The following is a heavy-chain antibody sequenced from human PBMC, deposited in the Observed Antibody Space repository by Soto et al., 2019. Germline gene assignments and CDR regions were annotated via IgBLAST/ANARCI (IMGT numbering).Heavy chain of an antibody. CDR1: GFAFISYG. CDR3: ARDTSPWCSGGSCTFDY. J-gene: IGHJ4*02. Sequence: HPWGSLRLSCAASGFAFISYGMRWFRHSPFKWLEWVAVIWYDGSNKYYADSVKGRFTIPRDNSKNTLYLQMNSLRAEDTAVYYCARDTSPWCSGGSCTFDYWGQGTLVTVSS. V-gene: IGHV3-33*01. D-gene: IGHD2-15*01. CDR2: IWYDGSNK.